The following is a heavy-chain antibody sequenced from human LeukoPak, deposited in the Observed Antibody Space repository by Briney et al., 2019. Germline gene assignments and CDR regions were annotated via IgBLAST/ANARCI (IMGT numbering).Heavy chain of an antibody. CDR2: ISSSGSYI. J-gene: IGHJ4*02. D-gene: IGHD3-22*01. V-gene: IGHV3-21*01. CDR1: GFTFNTYN. CDR3: ARALYDSSGYYLDY. Sequence: PGGSLRLSCAASGFTFNTYNMSWVRQAPGKGLEWVSSISSSGSYIYYADSMKGRFTISRDNTKNSLYLQMNSLRAEDTAVYYCARALYDSSGYYLDYWGQGTLVTVSS.